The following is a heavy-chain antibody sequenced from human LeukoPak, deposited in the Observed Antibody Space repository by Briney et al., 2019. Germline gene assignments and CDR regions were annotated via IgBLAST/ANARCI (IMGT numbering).Heavy chain of an antibody. J-gene: IGHJ4*02. CDR1: GGSIESYY. Sequence: SETLSLTCSVSGGSIESYYWSWIRQPPGKGLEFIGYIAASGTTKHNPSLKSRVTLSMDTSKNQFSLKLRSVTAADTAVFYCARAPSLTRFDYWGQGTLVSVSS. CDR3: ARAPSLTRFDY. V-gene: IGHV4-4*08. CDR2: IAASGTT.